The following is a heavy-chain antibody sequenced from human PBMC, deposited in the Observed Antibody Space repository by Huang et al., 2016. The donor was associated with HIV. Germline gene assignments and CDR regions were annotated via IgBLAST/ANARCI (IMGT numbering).Heavy chain of an antibody. CDR3: ARAGGFEI. J-gene: IGHJ3*02. D-gene: IGHD2-15*01. Sequence: EEHLVESGGGLVQPGGSLRLSCEASGFKFSNYWMQWVRHAPGKGVMGVSRMKIDGLTTDYADAVKGRFTISRDNAKNTLYLQMSSLTAEDTAIYYCARAGGFEIWGQGTVVTVSS. CDR2: MKIDGLTT. V-gene: IGHV3-74*01. CDR1: GFKFSNYW.